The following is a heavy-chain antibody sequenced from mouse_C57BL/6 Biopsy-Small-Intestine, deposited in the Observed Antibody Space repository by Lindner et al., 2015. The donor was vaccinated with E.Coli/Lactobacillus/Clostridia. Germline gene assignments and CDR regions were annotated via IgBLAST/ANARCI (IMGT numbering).Heavy chain of an antibody. CDR1: GYTFTTYW. D-gene: IGHD1-1*01. CDR2: INPSSGYT. V-gene: IGHV1-7*01. Sequence: VQLQESGAELAKPGASVKLSCKASGYTFTTYWMHWVKQRPGQDLEWIGYINPSSGYTKYNQKFKDKATSTADKSSSTAYMQLSSLTYEDSAVYYCASPVVAPFDYWGQGTTLTVSS. J-gene: IGHJ2*01. CDR3: ASPVVAPFDY.